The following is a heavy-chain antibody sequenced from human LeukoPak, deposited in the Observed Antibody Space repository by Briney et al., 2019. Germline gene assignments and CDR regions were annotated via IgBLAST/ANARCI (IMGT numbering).Heavy chain of an antibody. J-gene: IGHJ3*02. Sequence: SGPTLVNPTQTLTLTCTFSGFSLSTSGMRVSWIRQPPGKALGWLARIDWDDDKFYSTSLKTRLTISKDTSKNQVVLTMTNMDPVDTATYYCARMPLTGATDYDAFDIWGQGAMVTVSS. D-gene: IGHD1-7*01. CDR1: GFSLSTSGMR. V-gene: IGHV2-70*04. CDR2: IDWDDDK. CDR3: ARMPLTGATDYDAFDI.